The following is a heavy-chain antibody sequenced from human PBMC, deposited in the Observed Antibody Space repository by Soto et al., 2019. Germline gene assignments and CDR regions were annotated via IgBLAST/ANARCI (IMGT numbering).Heavy chain of an antibody. J-gene: IGHJ4*02. Sequence: ASVKLSCKASGYTFTSYYMHWLRQDHGQGLEWMGIINPSGGSTSYAQKFQGRVTMTRDTSTSTVYMELSSLRSEDTAVYYCARGPNDLLDYWGQGTLVTVSS. CDR1: GYTFTSYY. V-gene: IGHV1-46*03. CDR2: INPSGGST. D-gene: IGHD1-1*01. CDR3: ARGPNDLLDY.